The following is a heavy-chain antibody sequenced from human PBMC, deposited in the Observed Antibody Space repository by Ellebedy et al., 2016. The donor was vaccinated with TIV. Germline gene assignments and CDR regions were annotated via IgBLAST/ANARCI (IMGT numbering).Heavy chain of an antibody. V-gene: IGHV1-18*01. CDR2: ISTYNGNT. Sequence: ASVKVSCKASGYTFTSYAMHWVRQAPGQRLEWMGWISTYNGNTNYAQKLQGRVTMTTDTSTSTVYMELRSLRSDDTAVYYCARDSGLLWFGEVLPPGFTFDYWGQGTLVTVSS. CDR3: ARDSGLLWFGEVLPPGFTFDY. CDR1: GYTFTSYA. J-gene: IGHJ4*02. D-gene: IGHD3-10*01.